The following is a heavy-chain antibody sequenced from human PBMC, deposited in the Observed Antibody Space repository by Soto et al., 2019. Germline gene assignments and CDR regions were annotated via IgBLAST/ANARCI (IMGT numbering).Heavy chain of an antibody. CDR2: IYHSGST. D-gene: IGHD3-3*01. J-gene: IGHJ4*02. V-gene: IGHV4-4*02. CDR1: GGSISSSNW. CDR3: ARSSITIFGVVIILFDY. Sequence: SETLSLTCAVSGGSISSSNWWSWVRQPPGKGLEWIGEIYHSGSTNYNPSLKSRVTISVDKSKNQFSLKLSSVTAADTAVYYCARSSITIFGVVIILFDYWGQGTLVTVSS.